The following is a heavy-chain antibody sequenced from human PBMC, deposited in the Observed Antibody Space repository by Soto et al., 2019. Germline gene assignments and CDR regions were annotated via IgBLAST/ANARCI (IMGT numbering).Heavy chain of an antibody. D-gene: IGHD6-13*01. CDR2: VYYNGNM. J-gene: IGHJ4*02. Sequence: QLQLQESGPGLVTPSETLSLTCTVSGGSISSGSYYWGGIRQPPGKGLEWIGSVYYNGNMYYNPSLKSRVTIFINRSTKLFARILNSVSAAETSVYYCAILDAATPGSRYITYWGQGTLVTVSS. CDR3: AILDAATPGSRYITY. V-gene: IGHV4-39*01. CDR1: GGSISSGSYY.